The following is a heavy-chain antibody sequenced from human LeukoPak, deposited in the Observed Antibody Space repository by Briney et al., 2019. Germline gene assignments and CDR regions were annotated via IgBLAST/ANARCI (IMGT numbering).Heavy chain of an antibody. CDR3: AKDNADMNYYFDY. V-gene: IGHV3-30*02. J-gene: IGHJ4*02. Sequence: GESLRLSCAASGFTFSSYGMHWVRQAPGKGLEWVAFIRYDGSNKYYADSVKGRFTISRDNSKNTLYLQVNSLRAEDTAVYYCAKDNADMNYYFDYWGQGTLVTVSS. CDR1: GFTFSSYG. D-gene: IGHD3-9*01. CDR2: IRYDGSNK.